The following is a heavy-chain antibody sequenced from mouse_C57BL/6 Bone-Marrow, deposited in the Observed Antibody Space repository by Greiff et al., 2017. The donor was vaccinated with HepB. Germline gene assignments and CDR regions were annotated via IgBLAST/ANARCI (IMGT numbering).Heavy chain of an antibody. CDR2: ISDGGSYT. CDR1: GFTFSSYA. CDR3: ARGSDYYGSSYVEWDFDV. D-gene: IGHD1-1*01. Sequence: EVNVVESGGGLVKPGGSLKLSCAASGFTFSSYAMSWVRQTPEKRLEWVATISDGGSYTYYPDNVKGRFTISRDNAKNNRYLQMSHLKSEDTAMYYCARGSDYYGSSYVEWDFDVWGTGTTVTVSS. V-gene: IGHV5-4*03. J-gene: IGHJ1*03.